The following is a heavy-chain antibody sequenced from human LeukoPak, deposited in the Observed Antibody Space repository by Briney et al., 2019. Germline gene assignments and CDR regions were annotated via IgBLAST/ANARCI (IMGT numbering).Heavy chain of an antibody. Sequence: ASVKVSCEASGGTFSSYAISWVRQAPGQGLEWMGWISAYNGNTNYAQKLQGRVTMTTDTSTSTAYMELRSLRSDDTAVYYCARARAAGPYYYYYYYVDVWGKGTTVTVSS. D-gene: IGHD6-13*01. V-gene: IGHV1-18*01. J-gene: IGHJ6*03. CDR3: ARARAAGPYYYYYYYVDV. CDR2: ISAYNGNT. CDR1: GGTFSSYA.